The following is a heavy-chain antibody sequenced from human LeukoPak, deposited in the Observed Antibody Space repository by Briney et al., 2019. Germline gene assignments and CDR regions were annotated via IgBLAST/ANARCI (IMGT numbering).Heavy chain of an antibody. J-gene: IGHJ4*02. CDR1: GYTFTSYG. V-gene: IGHV1-18*01. Sequence: ASVKVSCKASGYTFTSYGISWVRQAPGQGLEWMGWISAYNGNTNYAQKLQGRVTMTTDTSTSTAYMELRSLRSDDTAAYYCARVRVTYYYDSSGYYYFDYWGQGTLVTVSS. CDR2: ISAYNGNT. D-gene: IGHD3-22*01. CDR3: ARVRVTYYYDSSGYYYFDY.